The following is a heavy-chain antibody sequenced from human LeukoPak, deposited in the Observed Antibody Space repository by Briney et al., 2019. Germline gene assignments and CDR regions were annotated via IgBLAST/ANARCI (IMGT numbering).Heavy chain of an antibody. CDR2: IYYSGST. V-gene: IGHV4-31*03. CDR3: ARVIAARPGYYFDY. CDR1: GGSITSGGYY. J-gene: IGHJ4*02. D-gene: IGHD6-6*01. Sequence: SETLSLTCTVSGGSITSGGYYWSWIRQHPGKGLEWIGYIYYSGSTYYTPSLKSRVTISVDTSKNQFSLKLSSVTAADTAVYYCARVIAARPGYYFDYWGQGTLVTVSS.